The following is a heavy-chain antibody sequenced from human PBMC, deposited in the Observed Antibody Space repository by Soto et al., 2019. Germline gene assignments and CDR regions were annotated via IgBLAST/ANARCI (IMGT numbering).Heavy chain of an antibody. J-gene: IGHJ4*02. CDR2: INAGNGNT. Sequence: AFVKVSCKGSGYTFTTYALYWVRQAPGQRLEWMGWINAGNGNTRYSDKFQDRITFTGDTSASTVYMELSSLRSEDSAVYYCARIPDRSGYYYIDSWGQGTLVTVSS. D-gene: IGHD6-19*01. CDR3: ARIPDRSGYYYIDS. V-gene: IGHV1-3*01. CDR1: GYTFTTYA.